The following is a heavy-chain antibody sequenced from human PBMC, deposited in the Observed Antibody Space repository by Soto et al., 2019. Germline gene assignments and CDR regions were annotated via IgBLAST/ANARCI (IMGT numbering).Heavy chain of an antibody. V-gene: IGHV4-31*03. CDR1: GGSISSGGYY. D-gene: IGHD3-10*01. CDR3: ASFPFHPLDYYGSY. CDR2: IYYSGST. Sequence: SETLSLTCTVSGGSISSGGYYWSWIRQHPGKGLEWIGYIYYSGSTYYNPSLKSRVTISVDTSKNQFSLKLSSVTAADTAVYYCASFPFHPLDYYGSYWGQGTLVTVSS. J-gene: IGHJ4*02.